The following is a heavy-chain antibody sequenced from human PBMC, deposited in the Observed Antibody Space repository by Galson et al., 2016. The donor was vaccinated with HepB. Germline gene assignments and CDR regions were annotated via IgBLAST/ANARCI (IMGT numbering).Heavy chain of an antibody. Sequence: TLSXTCTVSXXSIXXXGXXXNWXXXYPGXGLXWIGFIYYTGSPYYSPSLKSRVSMALDTSKNPFSLNLSSVTAADTAVYYCAIIPMYDYIWGSYRSLIWGQGXLVTVSS. CDR3: AIIPMYDYIWGSYRSLI. J-gene: IGHJ4*02. V-gene: IGHV4-31*03. CDR1: XXSIXXXGXX. CDR2: IYYTGSP. D-gene: IGHD3-16*02.